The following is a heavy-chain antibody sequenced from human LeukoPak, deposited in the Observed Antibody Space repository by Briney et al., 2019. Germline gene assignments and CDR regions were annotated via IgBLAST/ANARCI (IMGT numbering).Heavy chain of an antibody. D-gene: IGHD3-10*01. Sequence: ASVKVPCRSSGYTFTVHYMHWVRQPPGQGLEWMGRINPNSGDTKYAQNFQGRVTMTRDTSIDTAYMDLSSLRSDDTAVYYCARVGFERPRSSITVVRGVIRPNAFDLWGQGTMDTVSS. J-gene: IGHJ3*01. V-gene: IGHV1-2*02. CDR2: INPNSGDT. CDR3: ARVGFERPRSSITVVRGVIRPNAFDL. CDR1: GYTFTVHY.